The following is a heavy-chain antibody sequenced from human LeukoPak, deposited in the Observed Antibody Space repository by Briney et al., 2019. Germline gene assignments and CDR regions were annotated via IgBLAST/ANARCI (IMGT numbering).Heavy chain of an antibody. CDR2: ISGSGGST. V-gene: IGHV3-23*01. Sequence: PGGSLRLSCAAYGFTFSTYAMSWVRQDPGKGLEWVSSISGSGGSTYYADSVKGRFTISRDNSKNTLYLQMNSLRAEDTAVYYCAKVKDYSSSYYFDYWGQGTLVTVSS. D-gene: IGHD4-11*01. J-gene: IGHJ4*02. CDR3: AKVKDYSSSYYFDY. CDR1: GFTFSTYA.